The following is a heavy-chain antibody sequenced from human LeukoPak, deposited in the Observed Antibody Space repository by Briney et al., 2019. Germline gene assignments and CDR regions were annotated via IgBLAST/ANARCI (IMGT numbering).Heavy chain of an antibody. J-gene: IGHJ3*02. D-gene: IGHD5-12*01. CDR2: IGTAGDT. Sequence: GGSLRLSCAASGITFSSYDMRWVRQATGKGLEWVSAIGTAGDTYYPGSVKGRFTISRENAKNSLYLQMNSLRAGDTAVYYCARESGYSGYDLAFDIWGQGTMVTVSS. CDR1: GITFSSYD. CDR3: ARESGYSGYDLAFDI. V-gene: IGHV3-13*01.